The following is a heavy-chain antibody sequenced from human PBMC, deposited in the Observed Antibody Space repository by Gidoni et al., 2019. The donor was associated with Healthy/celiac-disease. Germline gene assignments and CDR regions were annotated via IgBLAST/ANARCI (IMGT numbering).Heavy chain of an antibody. CDR3: ARDQRDYGDYGVIGYGMDV. CDR2: ISSSGSTI. Sequence: EVQLVESGGGLVQPGGSLRLSCAASGFTFSSYEMNWVRQAPGKGLEWVSYISSSGSTIYYADSVKGRFTISRDNAKNSLYLQMNSLRAEDTAVYYCARDQRDYGDYGVIGYGMDVWGQGTTVTVSS. CDR1: GFTFSSYE. J-gene: IGHJ6*02. D-gene: IGHD4-17*01. V-gene: IGHV3-48*03.